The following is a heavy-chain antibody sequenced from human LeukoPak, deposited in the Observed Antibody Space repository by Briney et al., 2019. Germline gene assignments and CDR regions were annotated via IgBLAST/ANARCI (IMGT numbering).Heavy chain of an antibody. CDR3: ARGTTVTKIDY. D-gene: IGHD4-17*01. Sequence: GGSLRLSCAASGFTFSTHWMHWVRQAPGKGLVWVSRINSDGSNTSYADSVKGRFTISRDNAKNSLYLQMNSLRAEDTAVYYCARGTTVTKIDYWGQGTLVTVSS. CDR2: INSDGSNT. J-gene: IGHJ4*02. CDR1: GFTFSTHW. V-gene: IGHV3-74*01.